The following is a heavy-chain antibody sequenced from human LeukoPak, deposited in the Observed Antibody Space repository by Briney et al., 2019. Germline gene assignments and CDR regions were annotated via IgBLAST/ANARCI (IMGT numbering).Heavy chain of an antibody. D-gene: IGHD3-10*01. J-gene: IGHJ4*02. CDR1: GFTFSSYS. Sequence: PGGSLRLSCAASGFTFSSYSMDWVRQAPGKGLEWVSSTSSSSSYIYYADSVKGRFTISRDNAKNSLYLQMNSLRAEDTAVYYCARGRRGSGVTWDYWGQGTLVTVSS. CDR3: ARGRRGSGVTWDY. CDR2: TSSSSSYI. V-gene: IGHV3-21*01.